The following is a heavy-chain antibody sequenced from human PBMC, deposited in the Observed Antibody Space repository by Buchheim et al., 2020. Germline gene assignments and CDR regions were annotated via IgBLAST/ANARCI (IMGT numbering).Heavy chain of an antibody. CDR2: INSDGSST. V-gene: IGHV3-74*01. Sequence: EVQLVESGGGLVQPGGSLRLSCAASGFTFSSYWMHWARQAPGKGLVWVSRINSDGSSTSYADSVKGRFTISRDNAKNTLYLQMNSLRAEDTAVYYCAREWDTMVRGVDHLYYGMDVWGQGTT. CDR1: GFTFSSYW. CDR3: AREWDTMVRGVDHLYYGMDV. D-gene: IGHD3-10*01. J-gene: IGHJ6*02.